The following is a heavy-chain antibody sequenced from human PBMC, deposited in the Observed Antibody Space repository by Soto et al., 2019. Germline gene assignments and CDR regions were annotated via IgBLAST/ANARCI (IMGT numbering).Heavy chain of an antibody. D-gene: IGHD7-27*01. J-gene: IGHJ4*02. CDR1: GYAFSTYD. CDR3: ARNRRETGDFDY. CDR2: MNPDSGDT. V-gene: IGHV1-8*01. Sequence: QVQLVQSGAEVKKPGASVRVSCNASGYAFSTYDINWMRQAPGQGLEWLGWMNPDSGDTGYAQKFQGRVTMTRTTSISAAYMELSSLTPQDTAVYYCARNRRETGDFDYWGQGTLVTVSS.